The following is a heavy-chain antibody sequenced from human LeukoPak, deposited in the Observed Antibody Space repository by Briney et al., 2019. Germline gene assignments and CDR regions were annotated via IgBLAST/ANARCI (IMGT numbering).Heavy chain of an antibody. V-gene: IGHV3-33*06. CDR2: IWYDGSNK. CDR1: GFTFSDYG. D-gene: IGHD4-17*01. Sequence: PGGSLRLSCAASGFTFSDYGMDWVRQAPGKGVEWVAVIWYDGSNKYYADSVKGRFTISRDNSKNTLYLQMNSLRAEDTAVYYCAKVGHGDYYLDYWGQGTLVTVSS. CDR3: AKVGHGDYYLDY. J-gene: IGHJ4*02.